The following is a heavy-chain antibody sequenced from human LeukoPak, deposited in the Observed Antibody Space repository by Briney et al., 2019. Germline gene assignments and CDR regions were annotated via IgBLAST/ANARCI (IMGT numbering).Heavy chain of an antibody. CDR3: ARESPNWFDP. V-gene: IGHV4-59*01. CDR2: IYYSGST. J-gene: IGHJ5*02. Sequence: SETLSLTCTVSGGSISSYYWSWIRQPPGKGLEWIGYIYYSGSTNYNPSLKSRVTISVDTSKNQFSLKLSSVTAADTAVYYCARESPNWFDPWGQGTLVTVSS. CDR1: GGSISSYY.